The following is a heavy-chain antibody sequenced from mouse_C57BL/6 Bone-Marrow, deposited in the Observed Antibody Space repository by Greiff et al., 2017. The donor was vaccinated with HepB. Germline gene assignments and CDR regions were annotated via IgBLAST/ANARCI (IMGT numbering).Heavy chain of an antibody. V-gene: IGHV5-4*01. CDR2: ISDGGSYT. D-gene: IGHD1-1*01. CDR1: GFTFSSYA. Sequence: VQLKESGGGLVKPGGSLKLSCAASGFTFSSYAMSWVRQTPEKRLEWVATISDGGSYTYYPDNVKGRFTISRDNAKNNLYLQMSHLKSEDTAMYYCARGDYYGSSYWFAYWGQGTLVTVSA. J-gene: IGHJ3*01. CDR3: ARGDYYGSSYWFAY.